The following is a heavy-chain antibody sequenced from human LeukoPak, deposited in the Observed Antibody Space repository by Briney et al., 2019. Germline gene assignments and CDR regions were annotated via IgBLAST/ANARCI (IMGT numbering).Heavy chain of an antibody. CDR1: GFTFSSYA. V-gene: IGHV3-23*01. D-gene: IGHD6-13*01. CDR3: AKSGRTGITAADLDY. CDR2: ISGGDGST. Sequence: GGSLRLSCAASGFTFSSYAMNWVRQAPGKGLEWVSAISGGDGSTYYTDSVKGRFTISRDNSKNTLYLQMSSLRAEDTAVYYCAKSGRTGITAADLDYWGQGTLVTVSS. J-gene: IGHJ4*02.